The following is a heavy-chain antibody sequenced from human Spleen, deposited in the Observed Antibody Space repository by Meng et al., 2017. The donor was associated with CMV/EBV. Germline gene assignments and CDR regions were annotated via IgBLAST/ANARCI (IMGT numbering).Heavy chain of an antibody. CDR1: GYSISSGYY. V-gene: IGHV4-38-2*02. D-gene: IGHD1-7*01. CDR3: ARDDSLTGTTLALGY. Sequence: SETLALTCTVSGYSISSGYYWGWNRQPPGKGLEWIGSVYHSGSTYYNPSLKSRVTIAVDTSKNQLSLKLSSVTSADTTVYYCARDDSLTGTTLALGYWGQGTLVTVSS. CDR2: VYHSGST. J-gene: IGHJ4*02.